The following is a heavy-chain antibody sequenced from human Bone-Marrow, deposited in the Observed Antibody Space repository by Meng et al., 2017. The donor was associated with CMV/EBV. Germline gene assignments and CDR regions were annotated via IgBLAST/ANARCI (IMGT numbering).Heavy chain of an antibody. D-gene: IGHD3-22*01. CDR2: IKRKTDGGTT. J-gene: IGHJ3*02. Sequence: SGFTFSNAWMSWVRQAPGKGLEWVGRIKRKTDGGTTDYAAPVKGRFTISRDDSKNTLYLQMNSLKTEDTAVYYCTTDSILTMTAFDIWGQGTMVTVSS. CDR3: TTDSILTMTAFDI. CDR1: GFTFSNAW. V-gene: IGHV3-15*01.